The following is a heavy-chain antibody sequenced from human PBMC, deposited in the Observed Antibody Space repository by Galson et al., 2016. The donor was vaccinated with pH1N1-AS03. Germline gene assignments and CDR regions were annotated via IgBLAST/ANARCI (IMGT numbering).Heavy chain of an antibody. D-gene: IGHD3-22*01. CDR1: GFTFTTYW. J-gene: IGHJ3*02. Sequence: SLRLSCAASGFTFTTYWMHWVRQAPGRGLVWVSSINNEXXSTRDTDSVRGRFFISRDNAKNTVYLQMNSLSAEDTAVYYCARQDSSGYFHALDMWGQGTMVTVSS. CDR2: INNEXXST. V-gene: IGHV3-74*01. CDR3: ARQDSSGYFHALDM.